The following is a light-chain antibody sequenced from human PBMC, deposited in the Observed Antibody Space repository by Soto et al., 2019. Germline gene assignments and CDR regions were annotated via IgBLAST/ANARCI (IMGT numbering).Light chain of an antibody. V-gene: IGKV3-15*01. CDR1: QSVRTN. Sequence: EILMTRSAATLSVSPWERVTLSCRASQSVRTNVAWYQQKPGQAPTLLIYGASTRATSIPARFSGSGSGTEFTLTINSLQSEDFAVYYCQQYNTWPYSFGQGTEVEI. J-gene: IGKJ2*03. CDR2: GAS. CDR3: QQYNTWPYS.